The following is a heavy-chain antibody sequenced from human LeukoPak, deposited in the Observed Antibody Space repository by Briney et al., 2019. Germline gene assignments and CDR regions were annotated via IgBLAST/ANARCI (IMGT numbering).Heavy chain of an antibody. CDR2: ISGSGGST. CDR1: GFTFSSYA. J-gene: IGHJ4*02. D-gene: IGHD6-13*01. CDR3: AKDQFSSSWNGGDY. V-gene: IGHV3-23*01. Sequence: GGSLRLSCAASGFTFSSYAMSWVRQAPGKGLEWVSAISGSGGSTYYADSVKGRFTISRNNSKNTLYLQMNSLRAEDTAVYYCAKDQFSSSWNGGDYWGQGTLVTVSS.